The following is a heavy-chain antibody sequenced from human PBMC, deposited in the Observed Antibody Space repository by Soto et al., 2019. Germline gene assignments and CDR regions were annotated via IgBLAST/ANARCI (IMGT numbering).Heavy chain of an antibody. CDR3: ARRGVAWDYYYMDV. D-gene: IGHD2-8*01. Sequence: PSETLSLTCTVSGGSISSYYGRWIRQPTGKGLEWIGYIYYSGSTNYNPSLKSRVTISVDTSKNQFSLKLSSVTAADTAVYYCARRGVAWDYYYMDVWGKGTTVTVSS. V-gene: IGHV4-59*08. CDR1: GGSISSYY. J-gene: IGHJ6*03. CDR2: IYYSGST.